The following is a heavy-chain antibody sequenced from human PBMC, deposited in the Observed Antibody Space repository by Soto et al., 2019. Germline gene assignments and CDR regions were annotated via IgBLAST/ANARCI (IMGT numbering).Heavy chain of an antibody. J-gene: IGHJ4*02. D-gene: IGHD6-13*01. Sequence: QITLKESGPTLVKPTQTLTLTCTFSGFSFTTDGMGVGWIRQPPGKALEWLALIYWDDDKRYSPSLKSRLTITKDASRNQVVLTLTNMDPADTATYYSAHLYWAASGTRYYFEYWGQGTLVTVSS. CDR1: GFSFTTDGMG. CDR3: AHLYWAASGTRYYFEY. CDR2: IYWDDDK. V-gene: IGHV2-5*02.